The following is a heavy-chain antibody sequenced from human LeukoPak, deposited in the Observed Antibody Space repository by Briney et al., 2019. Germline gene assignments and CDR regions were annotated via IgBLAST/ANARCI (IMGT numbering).Heavy chain of an antibody. Sequence: SETLSLTCAVYGGSFSGYYWSWIRQPPGKGLEWIGEINHSGSTNYNPSLKSRVTISVDTSKNQFSLKLSSVTAADTAVYYCARDIYSSGSPHGFDYWGQGTLVTVSS. D-gene: IGHD6-19*01. CDR3: ARDIYSSGSPHGFDY. CDR1: GGSFSGYY. CDR2: INHSGST. J-gene: IGHJ4*02. V-gene: IGHV4-34*01.